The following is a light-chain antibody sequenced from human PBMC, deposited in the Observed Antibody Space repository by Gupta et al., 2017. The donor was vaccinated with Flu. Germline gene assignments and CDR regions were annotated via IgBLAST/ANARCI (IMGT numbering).Light chain of an antibody. CDR2: DDS. Sequence: SSVLTQPPSASAAPGQTARITCGGNNIGSKSVHWYQQKPGQAPVLVVYDDSDRPSGIPGRFSGSNSGNTATLTISRVEAGDEAYYYCQVWDSPSRVFGGGTKLTVL. CDR1: NIGSKS. CDR3: QVWDSPSRV. J-gene: IGLJ2*01. V-gene: IGLV3-21*02.